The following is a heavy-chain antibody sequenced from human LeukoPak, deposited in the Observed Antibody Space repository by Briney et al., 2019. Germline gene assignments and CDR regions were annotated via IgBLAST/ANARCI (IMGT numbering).Heavy chain of an antibody. Sequence: GASVNVSFKASGYTFTGYYMHWVRQAPGQGGEGRGWINPNSGGTNYAQKFQGRVTMTRDTSISTAYMELSRLRSDDTAVYYCARGTTVTVDYWGQGTLVTVSS. V-gene: IGHV1-2*02. CDR2: INPNSGGT. J-gene: IGHJ4*02. CDR3: ARGTTVTVDY. D-gene: IGHD4-17*01. CDR1: GYTFTGYY.